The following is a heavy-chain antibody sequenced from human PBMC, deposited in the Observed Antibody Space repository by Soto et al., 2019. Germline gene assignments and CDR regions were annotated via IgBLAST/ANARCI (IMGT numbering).Heavy chain of an antibody. CDR3: AREKVGTTFFDT. J-gene: IGHJ4*02. CDR1: GFAISRGYY. V-gene: IGHV4-38-2*02. CDR2: IYPSVSS. Sequence: LSLTCSVSGFAISRGYYWSWVRQPPGKGLEWIGSIYPSVSSYHNPSLATRLGLSIDASKNQFTLNLTSVTAADTALYFCAREKVGTTFFDTWGQGIQVTVS. D-gene: IGHD2-21*02.